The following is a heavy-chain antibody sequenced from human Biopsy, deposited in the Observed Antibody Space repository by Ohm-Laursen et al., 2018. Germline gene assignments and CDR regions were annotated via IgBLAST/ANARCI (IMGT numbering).Heavy chain of an antibody. J-gene: IGHJ1*01. CDR2: NIPILRTG. CDR1: EGTFSNYG. V-gene: IGHV1-69*06. D-gene: IGHD3-9*01. CDR3: ATKLTGYFHH. Sequence: SSVKVSCKAPEGTFSNYGVNWVRQAPGQGPEWLGGNIPILRTGNYAQKFQDRVTVAADTSMSTATMELRSLRSDDTAVYYCATKLTGYFHHWGQGTLVIVSS.